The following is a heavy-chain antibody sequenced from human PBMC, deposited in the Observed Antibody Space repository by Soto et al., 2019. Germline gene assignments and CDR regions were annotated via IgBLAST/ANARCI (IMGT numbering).Heavy chain of an antibody. CDR2: IYWDGDQ. CDR1: GFSLSTSGVG. CDR3: AHRPGYSSSWNWEFDY. V-gene: IGHV2-5*02. J-gene: IGHJ4*02. D-gene: IGHD6-13*01. Sequence: QITLKESGPTLVKPTQTLTLTCTFSGFSLSTSGVGVGWIRQPPGKALEWLALIYWDGDQRYSPSLKSRLTITXVTXKXPVALTMTNMDPVDTATYYCAHRPGYSSSWNWEFDYWGQGTLVTVSS.